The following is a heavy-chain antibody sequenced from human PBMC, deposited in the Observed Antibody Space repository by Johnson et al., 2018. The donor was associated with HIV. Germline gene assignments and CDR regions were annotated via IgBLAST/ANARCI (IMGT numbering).Heavy chain of an antibody. CDR3: ARWVMVRGREAFDI. J-gene: IGHJ3*02. CDR1: GFTISSYA. Sequence: VQLVESGGGLVQPGGSLRLSCAASGFTISSYAIRWVRQAPGKGLEWVANIKQDGSEKYYVDSVKGRFTISRDNAKNSVYLQMNSLRAEDTAVYYCARWVMVRGREAFDIWGQVTMVTVSS. D-gene: IGHD3-10*01. V-gene: IGHV3-7*03. CDR2: IKQDGSEK.